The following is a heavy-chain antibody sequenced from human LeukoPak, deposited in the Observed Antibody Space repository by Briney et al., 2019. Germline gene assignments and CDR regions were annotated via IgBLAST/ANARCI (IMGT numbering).Heavy chain of an antibody. CDR1: GFTFSSYT. J-gene: IGHJ5*02. D-gene: IGHD1-26*01. Sequence: GGSLRLSCAASGFTFSSYTMSWVRQAPGKGLEWVSAISGSGGSTYYADSVKGRFTISRDNSKNTLYLQMNSLRAEDTAVYYCAKDQYSGSPPPGGNDWFDPWGQGTLVTVSS. CDR2: ISGSGGST. V-gene: IGHV3-23*01. CDR3: AKDQYSGSPPPGGNDWFDP.